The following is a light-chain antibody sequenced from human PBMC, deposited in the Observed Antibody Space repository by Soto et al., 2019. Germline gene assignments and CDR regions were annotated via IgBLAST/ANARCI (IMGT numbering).Light chain of an antibody. Sequence: DIQMTQSPSSLSASVGDRVTITCRASQSIRSWLAWYQQKPGKAPKLLIYDASSLESGVPSRFSGSGSGTEFTLTISSLQPDDFATYYCQQYNSYSRTFGQGTTVDIK. CDR2: DAS. CDR1: QSIRSW. J-gene: IGKJ1*01. V-gene: IGKV1-5*01. CDR3: QQYNSYSRT.